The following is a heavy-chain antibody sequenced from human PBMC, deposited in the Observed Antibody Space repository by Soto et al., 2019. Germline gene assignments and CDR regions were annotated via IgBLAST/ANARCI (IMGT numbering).Heavy chain of an antibody. D-gene: IGHD2-15*01. CDR2: INANSGNT. V-gene: IGHV1-3*01. CDR1: GYTFIGYY. J-gene: IGHJ6*03. Sequence: GASVKVSCKTSGYTFIGYYMHWVRQAPGQRLEWMGWINANSGNTKYSQKFQGRVTITRDTSASTAYMELSSLRSEDTAVYYCARDGYCSGGSCYSQSYTPSYYYYYYMDVWGKGTTVTVSS. CDR3: ARDGYCSGGSCYSQSYTPSYYYYYYMDV.